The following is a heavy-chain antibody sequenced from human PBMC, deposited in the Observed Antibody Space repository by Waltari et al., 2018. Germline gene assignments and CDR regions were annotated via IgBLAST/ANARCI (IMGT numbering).Heavy chain of an antibody. CDR3: ARGRNRRYYYYGMDV. J-gene: IGHJ6*02. CDR2: INHSGST. V-gene: IGHV4-34*01. CDR1: GGSFSGYY. Sequence: QVQLQQWGAGLLKPSETLSLTCAVYGGSFSGYYWRWIRQPPGKGLEWIGEINHSGSTNYNPSLKSRVTISVDTAKNQFSLKLSSVTAADTAVYYCARGRNRRYYYYGMDVWGQGTTVTVSS.